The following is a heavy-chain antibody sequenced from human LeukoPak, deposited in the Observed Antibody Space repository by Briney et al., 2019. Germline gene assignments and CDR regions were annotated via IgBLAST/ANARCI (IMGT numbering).Heavy chain of an antibody. CDR2: RNPNSGNT. D-gene: IGHD2-2*02. V-gene: IGHV1-8*01. CDR1: GYTFTSYD. CDR3: ARDLLGYCSSTSCYNYYYYGMDV. Sequence: ASVKVSCKASGYTFTSYDINWVRQATGQGLERMGWRNPNSGNTGYAQKLQGRVTMTTDTSTSTAYMELRSLRSDDTAVYYCARDLLGYCSSTSCYNYYYYGMDVWGQGTTVTVSS. J-gene: IGHJ6*02.